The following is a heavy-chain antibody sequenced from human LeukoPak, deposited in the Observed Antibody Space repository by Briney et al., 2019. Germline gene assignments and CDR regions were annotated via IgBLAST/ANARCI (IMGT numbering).Heavy chain of an antibody. V-gene: IGHV3-30-3*01. CDR3: AGGVGATNHFDY. J-gene: IGHJ4*02. Sequence: GGSLRLSCAASGFTFSSYAMHWVRQAPGKGLEWVAVILYDGSNKYYADSVKGRFTISRDNSKNTLYLQMNSLRAEDTAVYYCAGGVGATNHFDYWGQGTLVTVSS. D-gene: IGHD1-26*01. CDR2: ILYDGSNK. CDR1: GFTFSSYA.